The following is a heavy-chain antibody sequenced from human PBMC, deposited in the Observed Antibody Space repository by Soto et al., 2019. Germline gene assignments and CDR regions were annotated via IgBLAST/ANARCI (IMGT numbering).Heavy chain of an antibody. D-gene: IGHD5-12*01. CDR3: ARGFRDGYNYDYYYGMDV. Sequence: SVKVSCKASGGTFSSYAISWVRQAPGQGLEWMGGIIPIFGTADYAQKFQGRVTITADKSTSTAYMELSSLRSEDTAVYYCARGFRDGYNYDYYYGMDVWGQGTTVTVSS. CDR1: GGTFSSYA. V-gene: IGHV1-69*06. CDR2: IIPIFGTA. J-gene: IGHJ6*02.